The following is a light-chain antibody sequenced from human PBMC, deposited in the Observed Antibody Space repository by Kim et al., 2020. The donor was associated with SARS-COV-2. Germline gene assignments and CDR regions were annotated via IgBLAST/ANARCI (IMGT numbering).Light chain of an antibody. Sequence: SVSPGERATPSCRASQSVSSNLAWYQQKPGQAPRLLIYGASTRATGIPSRFSGSGSGTEFTLTISSLQSEDFAVYSCQQYNNWPYTFGQGTKLEIK. CDR3: QQYNNWPYT. CDR1: QSVSSN. V-gene: IGKV3-15*01. J-gene: IGKJ2*01. CDR2: GAS.